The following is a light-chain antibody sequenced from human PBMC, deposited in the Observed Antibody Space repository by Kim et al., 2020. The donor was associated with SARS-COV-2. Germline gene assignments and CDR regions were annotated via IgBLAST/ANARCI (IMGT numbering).Light chain of an antibody. CDR2: KAS. CDR1: QSIGSW. J-gene: IGKJ2*03. V-gene: IGKV1-5*03. Sequence: DIQMTQPPSTPSASVGDRVTITCRASQSIGSWLAWYQQKPGKAPNLLIYKASILETGVPSRFSGSESGTEFTLTITSLQPDDFATYYCQQYSNSLCSFGQGTRLEI. CDR3: QQYSNSLCS.